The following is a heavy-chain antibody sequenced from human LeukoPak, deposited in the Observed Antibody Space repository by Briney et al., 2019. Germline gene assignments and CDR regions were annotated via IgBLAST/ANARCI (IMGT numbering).Heavy chain of an antibody. CDR2: IYYSGST. CDR3: AREAAAGTLVY. Sequence: PSETLSLTCTVSGGSVSSGSHYWSWIRQPPGKGLEWIGYIYYSGSTNYNPSLKSRVTISVDTSKNQFSLKLSSVTAADTAVYYCAREAAAGTLVYWGQGTLVTVSS. J-gene: IGHJ4*02. D-gene: IGHD6-13*01. V-gene: IGHV4-61*01. CDR1: GGSVSSGSHY.